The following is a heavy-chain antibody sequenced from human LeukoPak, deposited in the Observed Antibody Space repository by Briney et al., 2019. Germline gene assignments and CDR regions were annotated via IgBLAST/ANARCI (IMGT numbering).Heavy chain of an antibody. CDR2: AYTTGTT. D-gene: IGHD3-16*02. J-gene: IGHJ6*03. CDR3: ARQGQSDLSSYYYIDV. CDR1: GGSISNYY. V-gene: IGHV4-4*07. Sequence: PSETLSLTCTVSGGSISNYYWTWIRQPAGKGLEWIGRAYTTGTTNYNPSLKSRVTMSVDTSENQFSLKLSSVTAADTAVYYCARQGQSDLSSYYYIDVWGKGTTVTISS.